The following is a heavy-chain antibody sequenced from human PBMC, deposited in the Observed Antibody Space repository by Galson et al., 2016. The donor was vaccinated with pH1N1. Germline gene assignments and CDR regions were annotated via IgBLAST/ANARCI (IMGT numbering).Heavy chain of an antibody. CDR3: ARRYYFDY. J-gene: IGHJ4*02. CDR2: IYYIGST. CDR1: GASVRSGGQY. V-gene: IGHV4-31*03. Sequence: TLSLTCSVSGASVRSGGQYWTWIRQVPGKGLEWIGFIYYIGSTGYNPSLKSRVSMSLDMSKKQFSLNLRSVTAADTAVYYCARRYYFDYWGQGTLITVSS.